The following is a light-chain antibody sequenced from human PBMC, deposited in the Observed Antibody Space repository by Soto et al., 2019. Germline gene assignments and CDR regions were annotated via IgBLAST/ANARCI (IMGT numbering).Light chain of an antibody. CDR2: AAS. CDR3: QQTYSIPRT. V-gene: IGKV1-39*01. Sequence: IQMNQSPSSLSASVGDRVTITCRASQRISSYLNWYQQKPGKAPRLLIYAASSLQSGVPSRFSGSGSGTDFTLTISGLQSEDFATYYCQQTYSIPRTFGQGTNVDIK. J-gene: IGKJ1*01. CDR1: QRISSY.